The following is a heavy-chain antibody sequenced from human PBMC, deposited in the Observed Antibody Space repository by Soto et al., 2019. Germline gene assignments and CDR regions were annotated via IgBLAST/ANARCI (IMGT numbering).Heavy chain of an antibody. J-gene: IGHJ6*02. CDR1: GFTFSSYS. CDR2: ISSSSSTI. Sequence: PGGSLRLSCAASGFTFSSYSMNWVRQAPGKGLEWVSYISSSSSTIYYADSVKGRFTISRDNAKNSLYLQMNSLRDEDTAVYYCARDWPDVDTAMVFHFSKPHSPKTNYGMDVWGQGTTVTVSS. CDR3: ARDWPDVDTAMVFHFSKPHSPKTNYGMDV. D-gene: IGHD5-18*01. V-gene: IGHV3-48*02.